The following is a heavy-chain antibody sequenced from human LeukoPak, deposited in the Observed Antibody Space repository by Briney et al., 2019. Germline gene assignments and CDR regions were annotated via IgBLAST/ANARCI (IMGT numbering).Heavy chain of an antibody. CDR2: ISSSSTTI. CDR3: ARDYRYGMDV. V-gene: IGHV3-48*01. Sequence: GGSLRLSCAASGFTFSSYSMIWVRQAPGKGLEWVSYISSSSTTISYADSVKGRFTISRDNAKNSLYLQMNSLRAEDTAVYYCARDYRYGMDVWGQGTTVTVSS. J-gene: IGHJ6*02. CDR1: GFTFSSYS.